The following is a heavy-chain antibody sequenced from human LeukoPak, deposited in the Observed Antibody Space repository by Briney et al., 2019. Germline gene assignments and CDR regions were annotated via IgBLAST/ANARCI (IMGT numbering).Heavy chain of an antibody. D-gene: IGHD1-26*01. CDR2: IYPGDSDT. V-gene: IGHV5-51*01. J-gene: IGHJ4*02. Sequence: GASLKISCKGSGYRFTSYWIGWVRQMPGKGLEWMGIIYPGDSDTIYSPSFQGQVTISADKSISTAYLQWSSLKASDTAMYYCARHVDSGTYYFQYWGQGTLVTVSP. CDR1: GYRFTSYW. CDR3: ARHVDSGTYYFQY.